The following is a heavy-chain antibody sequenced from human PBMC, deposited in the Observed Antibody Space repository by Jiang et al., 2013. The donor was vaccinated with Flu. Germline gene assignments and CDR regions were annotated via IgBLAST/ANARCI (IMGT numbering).Heavy chain of an antibody. CDR3: ATAYDFWSGYYQRNAFDI. D-gene: IGHD3-3*01. Sequence: GPGLVKPSGTLSLTCAVSGGSISSSNWWSWVRQPPGKGLEWIGEIYHSGSTNYNPSLKSRVTISVDKSKNQFSLKLSSVTAADTAVYYCATAYDFWSGYYQRNAFDIWGQGTMVTVSS. CDR1: GGSISSSNW. CDR2: IYHSGST. J-gene: IGHJ3*02. V-gene: IGHV4-4*02.